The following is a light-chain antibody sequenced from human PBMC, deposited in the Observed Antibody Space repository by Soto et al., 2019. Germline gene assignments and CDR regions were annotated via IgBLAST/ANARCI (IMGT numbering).Light chain of an antibody. CDR2: SNA. CDR1: DSNIGENA. CDR3: AAWDDSLKAML. Sequence: QSVLTQPPSASGTPGQTVTISCSGSDSNIGENAVNWYQHLPGTAPQLLIYSNALRPSGVPHRFSGSKSGTAGSLAISGLQSEDEAHYYCAAWDDSLKAMLFGGGTKVTVL. V-gene: IGLV1-44*01. J-gene: IGLJ3*02.